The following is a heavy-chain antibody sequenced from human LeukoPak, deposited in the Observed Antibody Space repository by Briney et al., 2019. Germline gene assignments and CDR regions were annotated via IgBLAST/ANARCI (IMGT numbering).Heavy chain of an antibody. CDR3: ARDRRVVPAANSQAKAFDI. Sequence: GGSLRLSCAASGFTFSNYWISWVRQAPGKGLEWVANIKQDGSEKYYVDSVKGRFTISRDNAKNSLYLQMNSLRAEDTAVYYCARDRRVVPAANSQAKAFDIWGQGTMVTVSS. V-gene: IGHV3-7*01. J-gene: IGHJ3*02. CDR2: IKQDGSEK. CDR1: GFTFSNYW. D-gene: IGHD2-2*01.